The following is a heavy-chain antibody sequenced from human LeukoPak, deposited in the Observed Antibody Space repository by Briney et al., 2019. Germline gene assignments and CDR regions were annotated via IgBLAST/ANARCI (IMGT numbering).Heavy chain of an antibody. CDR2: IYYSGST. CDR1: GGSISSSTYY. Sequence: PSETLSLTCTVSGGSISSSTYYRGWIRQPPGKGLEWIGNIYYSGSTYYNPSLKSRVTISVDTSKNQFSLKLSSVTAADTAVYYCARLELPNTLDYWGQGTLVTVSS. J-gene: IGHJ4*02. V-gene: IGHV4-39*01. D-gene: IGHD1-26*01. CDR3: ARLELPNTLDY.